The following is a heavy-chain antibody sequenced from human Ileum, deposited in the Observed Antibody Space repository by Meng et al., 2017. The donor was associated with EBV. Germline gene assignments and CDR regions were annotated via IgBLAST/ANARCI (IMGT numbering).Heavy chain of an antibody. Sequence: QVQLPESGPGLVKPSDTRSLTCVVSGYSISSNNWWGWIRQSPGKGLEWIGYMYYTGSSSYSPSLKSRATISLDTAKNQFSLKLNSVTAVDTAVYYCARKQDSSGYYSWGQGILVTVAS. D-gene: IGHD3-22*01. CDR3: ARKQDSSGYYS. V-gene: IGHV4-28*01. J-gene: IGHJ4*02. CDR1: GYSISSNNW. CDR2: MYYTGSS.